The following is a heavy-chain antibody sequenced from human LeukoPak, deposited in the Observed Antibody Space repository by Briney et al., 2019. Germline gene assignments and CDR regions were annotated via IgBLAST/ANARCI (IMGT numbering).Heavy chain of an antibody. CDR3: ARVHDFWSGGSYYFDY. D-gene: IGHD3-3*01. Sequence: KPSETLSLTCTVSGYSLSSAYYWAWIRQPPGKGLEWIGRIYTSGSTNYNPSLKSRVTISVDTSKNQFSLKLSSVTAADTAVYYCARVHDFWSGGSYYFDYWGQGTLVTVSS. V-gene: IGHV4-38-2*02. CDR1: GYSLSSAYY. CDR2: IYTSGST. J-gene: IGHJ4*02.